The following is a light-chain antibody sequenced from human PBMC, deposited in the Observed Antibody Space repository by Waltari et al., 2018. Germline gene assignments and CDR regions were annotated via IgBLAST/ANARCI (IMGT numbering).Light chain of an antibody. CDR2: RNN. V-gene: IGLV1-47*01. CDR1: NSHIGSNF. J-gene: IGLJ3*02. Sequence: QSVLTQSPSASGTPGQRVTISCSGSNSHIGSNFVYWYQQRPGTAPKLLIYRNNQRPSGVPDRFSGSVSGTSASLAISGLRSEDEADYYCAAWDDSLSGSWLFGGGTKLTVL. CDR3: AAWDDSLSGSWL.